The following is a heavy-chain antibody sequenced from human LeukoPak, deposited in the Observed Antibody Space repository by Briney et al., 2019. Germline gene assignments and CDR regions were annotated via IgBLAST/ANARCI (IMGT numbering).Heavy chain of an antibody. CDR2: IQGNGIEN. D-gene: IGHD4-11*01. Sequence: PGGSLRLSCAASGFTFRSYWMSWVRHSPGKGPEFVADIQGNGIENSYVDSMKGRFTSSTDNAKNSVSLQTNSLSAEDTAVYYCGRDPGYSEIDVWGQGAMVIVSS. CDR3: GRDPGYSEIDV. CDR1: GFTFRSYW. J-gene: IGHJ3*01. V-gene: IGHV3-7*01.